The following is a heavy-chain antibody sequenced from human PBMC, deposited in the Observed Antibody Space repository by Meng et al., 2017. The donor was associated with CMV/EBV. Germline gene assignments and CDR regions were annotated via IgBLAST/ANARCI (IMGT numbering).Heavy chain of an antibody. CDR2: INPSGGST. Sequence: ASVKVSCKASGYTFTSYYMHWVRQAPGQGLEWMGIINPSGGSTSYAQKFQGRVTMTTDTSTSTAYMELRSLRSDDTAVYYCARDKGDYYDSSGYSLGSHHGPLDYWGQGTLVTVSS. D-gene: IGHD3-22*01. CDR3: ARDKGDYYDSSGYSLGSHHGPLDY. CDR1: GYTFTSYY. J-gene: IGHJ4*02. V-gene: IGHV1-46*01.